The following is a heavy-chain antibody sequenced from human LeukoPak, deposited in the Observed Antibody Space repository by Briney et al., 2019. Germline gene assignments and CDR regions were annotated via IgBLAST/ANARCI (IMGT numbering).Heavy chain of an antibody. V-gene: IGHV3-30*04. CDR3: ARETGKRYYGSGSYWEYYFDY. Sequence: GGSLRLSCAASGFTFSSYAMHWVRQAPGKGLEWVAVISYDGSNKYYADSVKGRFTISRDNSKNTLYLQMNSLRAEDTAVYYCARETGKRYYGSGSYWEYYFDYWGQGTLVTVSS. J-gene: IGHJ4*02. CDR2: ISYDGSNK. CDR1: GFTFSSYA. D-gene: IGHD3-10*01.